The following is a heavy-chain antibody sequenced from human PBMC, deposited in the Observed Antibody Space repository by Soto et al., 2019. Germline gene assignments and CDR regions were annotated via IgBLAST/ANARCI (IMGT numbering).Heavy chain of an antibody. CDR2: MNPNSGNT. CDR1: GYTFTSYD. Sequence: QVQLVQSGAEVKKPGASVKVSCKASGYTFTSYDINWVRQATGQGLEWMGWMNPNSGNTGYAQKFQDRVSMTRNTSISTAYMDLNSLRSENTAVYYCAREKVGANDYWGQGTLVTVSS. CDR3: AREKVGANDY. D-gene: IGHD1-26*01. V-gene: IGHV1-8*01. J-gene: IGHJ4*02.